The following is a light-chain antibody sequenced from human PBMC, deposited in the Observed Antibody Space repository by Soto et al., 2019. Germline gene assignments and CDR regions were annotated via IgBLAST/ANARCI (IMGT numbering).Light chain of an antibody. CDR3: SSYTSTSTTCV. Sequence: QSVLSQPAAVSGAPGQSITISCTGASSDVGGFNYVSWYQQHPGKAPQLMIYDVSNRPSGVSNRFSGSKSGNTDSLTISGLQAEDEADYDCSSYTSTSTTCVFGTGTKLTVL. J-gene: IGLJ1*01. V-gene: IGLV2-14*01. CDR2: DVS. CDR1: SSDVGGFNY.